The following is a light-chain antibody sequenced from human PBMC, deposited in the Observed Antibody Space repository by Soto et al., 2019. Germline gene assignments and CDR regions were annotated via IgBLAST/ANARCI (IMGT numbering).Light chain of an antibody. CDR3: QQYDSSPMYT. CDR2: GAS. J-gene: IGKJ2*01. V-gene: IGKV3-20*01. CDR1: QSVSSNY. Sequence: EIVLTQSPGTLSLSPGERATLSCRASQSVSSNYLAWYQQKPGQPPRLLIYGASSRATGIPDRFSGSGSGTDFLLTISRLEPEDFAVYYCQQYDSSPMYTFGQGAKVDIK.